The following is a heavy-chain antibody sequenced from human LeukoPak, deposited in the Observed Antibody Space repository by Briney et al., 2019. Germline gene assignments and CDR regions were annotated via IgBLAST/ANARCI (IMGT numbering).Heavy chain of an antibody. D-gene: IGHD3-22*01. Sequence: ASVKVSCKASGYTFTTYAIHWVRQAPGQRLEWMGWINVGNANTKYSQKLQGRVTITRDTSASTAYMELSTLRSEDTAVYYCARVPYYYYNNLFDPWGQGTLVTVSS. J-gene: IGHJ5*02. CDR3: ARVPYYYYNNLFDP. CDR1: GYTFTTYA. CDR2: INVGNANT. V-gene: IGHV1-3*01.